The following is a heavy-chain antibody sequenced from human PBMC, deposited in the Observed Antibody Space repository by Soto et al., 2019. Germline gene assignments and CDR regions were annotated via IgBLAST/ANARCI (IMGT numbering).Heavy chain of an antibody. CDR1: GGSFSGYL. Sequence: SETLSLTCAVYGGSFSGYLWTWIRQPPGKGLEWIGEINHSGSTNYNPSLKSRVTISIDTSKNQFSLKVSSVTAADTAVYYCARPGNYYDSSGKAAFDIWGQGTMVTVSS. V-gene: IGHV4-34*01. CDR2: INHSGST. D-gene: IGHD3-22*01. J-gene: IGHJ3*02. CDR3: ARPGNYYDSSGKAAFDI.